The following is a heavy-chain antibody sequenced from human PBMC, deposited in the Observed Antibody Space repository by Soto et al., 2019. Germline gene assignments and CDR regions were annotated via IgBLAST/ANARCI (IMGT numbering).Heavy chain of an antibody. Sequence: QVQLVQAGAEVKRPGASVKVSCKASGYTFTSYGISWVRQAPGQGLEWMGWISAYNGNTNYAQKLQGRVTMTTDTCTSTAYMELSSLRSDDTAVYYCARDPDGNCSGGSCYSYYWGQGTLVTVSS. J-gene: IGHJ4*02. CDR3: ARDPDGNCSGGSCYSYY. D-gene: IGHD2-15*01. V-gene: IGHV1-18*01. CDR2: ISAYNGNT. CDR1: GYTFTSYG.